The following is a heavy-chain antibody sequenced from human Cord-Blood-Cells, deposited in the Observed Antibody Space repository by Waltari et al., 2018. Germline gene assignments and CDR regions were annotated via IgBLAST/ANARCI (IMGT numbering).Heavy chain of an antibody. D-gene: IGHD3-3*01. Sequence: QGLEWMGWINPNSGGTNDAQKFQGRVPMTRDTSISTAYMELSRLRSDDTAVYYCARGLLRFVVWPARNNWFDPWGQGTLVTVSS. J-gene: IGHJ5*02. V-gene: IGHV1-2*02. CDR2: INPNSGGT. CDR3: ARGLLRFVVWPARNNWFDP.